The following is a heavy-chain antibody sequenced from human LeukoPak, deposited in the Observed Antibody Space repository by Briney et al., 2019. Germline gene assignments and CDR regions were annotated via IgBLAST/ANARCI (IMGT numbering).Heavy chain of an antibody. CDR1: GFTFSSYA. J-gene: IGHJ4*02. CDR2: ISGSGGST. D-gene: IGHD1-26*01. V-gene: IGHV3-23*01. Sequence: GGSLRLSCAASGFTFSSYAMSWVRQAPGKGLEWVSAISGSGGSTYYADSVKGRFTISRDNSKNTLYLQMNSLRAEDTAVYYCASPYSGSYYRDEFDYWGQGTLVTVSS. CDR3: ASPYSGSYYRDEFDY.